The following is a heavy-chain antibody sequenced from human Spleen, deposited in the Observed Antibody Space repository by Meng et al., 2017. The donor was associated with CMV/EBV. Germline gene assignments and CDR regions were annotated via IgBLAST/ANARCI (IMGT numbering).Heavy chain of an antibody. D-gene: IGHD1-26*01. CDR1: GGTFSSYA. J-gene: IGHJ4*02. CDR3: AIRIGAPRGFDF. V-gene: IGHV1-69*05. CDR2: IISMFGTA. Sequence: SVKVSCKASGGTFSSYAVSWVRQAPGQGLDWMGSIISMFGTADYAQKFQGRVTITTDESTSTAYMELSSLRFEDTAVYYCAIRIGAPRGFDFWGQGTLVTVSS.